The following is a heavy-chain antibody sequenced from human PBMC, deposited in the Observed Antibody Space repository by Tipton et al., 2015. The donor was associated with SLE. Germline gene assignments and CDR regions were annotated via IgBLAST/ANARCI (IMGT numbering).Heavy chain of an antibody. J-gene: IGHJ4*02. CDR3: GRDSSMTTVTIDY. CDR1: GFTFSSYG. V-gene: IGHV3-33*01. CDR2: IWYDGSNK. D-gene: IGHD4-11*01. Sequence: RSLRLSCAASGFTFSSYGMHWVRQAPGKGLEWVAIIWYDGSNKYYADSVKGRFTISRDDSKNTMYLQMNSLRAEDTAVYYCGRDSSMTTVTIDYWGQGALVTVSS.